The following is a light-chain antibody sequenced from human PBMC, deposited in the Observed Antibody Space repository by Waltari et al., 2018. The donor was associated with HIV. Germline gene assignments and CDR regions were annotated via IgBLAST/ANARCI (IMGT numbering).Light chain of an antibody. Sequence: QSALTPPASVHGSPGQSITTSCTGSSSAVGGYNYVSWYQQHPGKAPRLMIYDVSTRPAGVSDRFSGSKSGDTASLTISGLQAEDEADYYCESYTSTSVWVFGGGTRLTVL. CDR2: DVS. J-gene: IGLJ3*02. CDR1: SSAVGGYNY. V-gene: IGLV2-14*03. CDR3: ESYTSTSVWV.